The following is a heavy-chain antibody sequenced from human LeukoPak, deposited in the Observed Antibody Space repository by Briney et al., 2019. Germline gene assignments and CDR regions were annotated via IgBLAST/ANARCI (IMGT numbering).Heavy chain of an antibody. CDR3: VRDPQVNWNRPSLLS. CDR2: IWFDGSTQ. Sequence: PGGSLRLSCAASGFTFSTYGMHWVRQAPGKGLEWVSVIWFDGSTQYYADSVKGRFTISRNNSKNTLFLQMNSLRAEDTAVYYCVRDPQVNWNRPSLLSWGQGTLVTVSS. D-gene: IGHD1-20*01. CDR1: GFTFSTYG. V-gene: IGHV3-33*01. J-gene: IGHJ5*02.